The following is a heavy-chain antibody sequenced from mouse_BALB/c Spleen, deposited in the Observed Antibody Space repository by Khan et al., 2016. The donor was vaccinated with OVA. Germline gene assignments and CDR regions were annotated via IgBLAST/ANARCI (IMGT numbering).Heavy chain of an antibody. CDR2: ISYSGGT. CDR3: ARGNYYGYSFDY. D-gene: IGHD1-1*01. CDR1: GYSITSGYA. J-gene: IGHJ2*01. V-gene: IGHV3-2*02. Sequence: VQLQQSGPGLVKPSQSLSLTCTVTGYSITSGYAWNWIRQFPGNKLEWMGYISYSGGTSYNPSLKSRISITRDTSKNQFFLQLNSVTTEDTATYYCARGNYYGYSFDYWGQGTPLTVSS.